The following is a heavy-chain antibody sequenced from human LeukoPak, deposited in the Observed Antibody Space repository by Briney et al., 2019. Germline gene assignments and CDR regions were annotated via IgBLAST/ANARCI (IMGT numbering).Heavy chain of an antibody. CDR3: AREVGYRIAAAGTAISTDWFDP. V-gene: IGHV1-2*02. D-gene: IGHD6-13*01. CDR1: GYTFTGYY. CDR2: INPNSGGT. J-gene: IGHJ5*02. Sequence: ASVKVSCKASGYTFTGYYMHWVRQAPGQALEWMGWINPNSGGTNYAQKFQGRVTMTGDTSISTAYMELSRLRSDDTAVYYCAREVGYRIAAAGTAISTDWFDPWGQGTLVTVSS.